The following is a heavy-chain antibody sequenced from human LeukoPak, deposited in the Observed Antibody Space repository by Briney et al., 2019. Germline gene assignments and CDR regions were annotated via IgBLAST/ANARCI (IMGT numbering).Heavy chain of an antibody. J-gene: IGHJ4*02. CDR1: GFTFSTYA. D-gene: IGHD5-18*01. Sequence: GGSLRLSCAASGFTFSTYAMSWVRQAPGKGLEWVSAITDNGVNTYYADSVKGRFTISRDNSKNTLYLQMNSLRAEDTALYYCAKVGYSTGYDFNYWGQGTLDTVSS. V-gene: IGHV3-23*01. CDR3: AKVGYSTGYDFNY. CDR2: ITDNGVNT.